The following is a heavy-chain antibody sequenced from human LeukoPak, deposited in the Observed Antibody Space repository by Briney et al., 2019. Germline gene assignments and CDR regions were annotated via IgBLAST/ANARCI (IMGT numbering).Heavy chain of an antibody. Sequence: GGSLRLSCAASGFTFDDYARHWVRQAPGKGLEWVSGISWNSGTIGYADSVKGRFTISRDNAKNSLYLQMNSLGAEDTALYYCSKDSGVRGSYLFDYWGQGTLVTVSS. CDR1: GFTFDDYA. V-gene: IGHV3-9*01. CDR3: SKDSGVRGSYLFDY. CDR2: ISWNSGTI. D-gene: IGHD1-26*01. J-gene: IGHJ4*02.